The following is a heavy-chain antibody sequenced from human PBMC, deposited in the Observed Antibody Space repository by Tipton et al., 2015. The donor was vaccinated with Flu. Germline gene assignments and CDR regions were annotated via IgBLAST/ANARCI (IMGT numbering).Heavy chain of an antibody. CDR2: VHRAGNP. J-gene: IGHJ5*02. Sequence: LRLSCSVSGDSIGSGYFWGWIRQAPGQGLEWIGNVHRAGNPYYNPSPKSRVTISVDTSKNQFSLRLYSVTAADTAVYYCARRDHSNYVSEPKNWFDPWGQGTLVTVSS. D-gene: IGHD4-11*01. CDR3: ARRDHSNYVSEPKNWFDP. V-gene: IGHV4-38-2*01. CDR1: GDSIGSGYF.